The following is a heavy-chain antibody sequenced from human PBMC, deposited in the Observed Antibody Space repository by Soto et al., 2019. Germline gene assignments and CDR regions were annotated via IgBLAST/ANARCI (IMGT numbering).Heavy chain of an antibody. D-gene: IGHD3-10*01. Sequence: EVQLLESGGGLVQPGGSLRLSCAASGFTFSSYAMSWVRQAPGKGLEWVSAISGSGGSTYYADSVKGRFTISRDNTKNTLYLQMNSLRAEDTAVYYCAKVRTGVRPYYYYGMDVWGQGTTVTVSS. J-gene: IGHJ6*02. CDR2: ISGSGGST. V-gene: IGHV3-23*01. CDR3: AKVRTGVRPYYYYGMDV. CDR1: GFTFSSYA.